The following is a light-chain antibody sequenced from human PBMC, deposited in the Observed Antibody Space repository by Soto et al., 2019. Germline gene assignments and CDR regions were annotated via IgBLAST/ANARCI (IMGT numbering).Light chain of an antibody. CDR2: DAS. CDR1: QSVSSY. CDR3: QQRSHWPRGT. J-gene: IGKJ3*01. Sequence: EIVLTQSPATLSLSPGERATLSCRASQSVSSYLAWYQQKPGPAPRLLIYDASNRATGIPARFSGSGSGTDFTLTISSLEPEDFAVYYCQQRSHWPRGTFGPAPKVDIK. V-gene: IGKV3-11*01.